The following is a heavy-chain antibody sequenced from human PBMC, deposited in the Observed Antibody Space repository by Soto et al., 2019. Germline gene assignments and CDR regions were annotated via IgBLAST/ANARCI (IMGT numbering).Heavy chain of an antibody. CDR2: ISWNSGSI. V-gene: IGHV3-9*01. D-gene: IGHD3-3*01. Sequence: GGSLRLSCAASGFTFDDYAMHWVRQAPGKGLEWVSGISWNSGSIGYADSVKGRFTISRDNAKNSLYLQMNSLRAEDTALYYCAKSFGVDGGYYYYYGMDVWGQGTTVTVSS. CDR1: GFTFDDYA. CDR3: AKSFGVDGGYYYYYGMDV. J-gene: IGHJ6*02.